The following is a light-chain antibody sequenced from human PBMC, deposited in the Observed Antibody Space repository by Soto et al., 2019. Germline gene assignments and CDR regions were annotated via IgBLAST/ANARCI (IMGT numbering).Light chain of an antibody. Sequence: ELTQPPSVSVAPGQTARITCGGNNIGSKNVHWYQQKSGQAPVLVVYDESDRPSGIPERFSGSNSRDTATLTISRVEAGDEADYYCQVWDRLSDYVFGSGTKVTVL. CDR1: NIGSKN. CDR2: DES. V-gene: IGLV3-21*02. CDR3: QVWDRLSDYV. J-gene: IGLJ1*01.